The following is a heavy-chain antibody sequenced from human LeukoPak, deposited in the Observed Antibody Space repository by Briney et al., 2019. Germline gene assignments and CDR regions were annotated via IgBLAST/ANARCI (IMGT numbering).Heavy chain of an antibody. J-gene: IGHJ1*01. CDR2: IYYSGST. CDR3: ARAGRGNTPVFQP. Sequence: SETLSLTCAVSGGSISTYYWNWIRQPPGKGLEWIGYIYYSGSTNYNPSLKSRVTISVDTSKNQFSLNLTSVTAADTAVYYCARAGRGNTPVFQPWGQGSLVTVSS. CDR1: GGSISTYY. V-gene: IGHV4-59*01. D-gene: IGHD2-15*01.